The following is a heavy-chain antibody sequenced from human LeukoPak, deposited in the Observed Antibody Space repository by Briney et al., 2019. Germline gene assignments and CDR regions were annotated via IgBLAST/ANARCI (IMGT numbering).Heavy chain of an antibody. J-gene: IGHJ4*02. Sequence: SETLSLTCAVYGGSFSGYYWGWIRQPPGKGLEWIGSIYYSGSTYYNPSLKSRVTISVDTSKNQFSLKLSSVTAADTAVYYCARSHIAAAGTTIFDYWGQGALVTVSS. V-gene: IGHV4-39*01. CDR2: IYYSGST. CDR3: ARSHIAAAGTTIFDY. D-gene: IGHD6-13*01. CDR1: GGSFSGYY.